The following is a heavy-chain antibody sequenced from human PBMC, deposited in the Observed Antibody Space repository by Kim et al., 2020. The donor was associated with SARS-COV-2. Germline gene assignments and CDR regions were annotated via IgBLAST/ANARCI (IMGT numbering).Heavy chain of an antibody. D-gene: IGHD2-2*01. Sequence: ASVKVSCKASGYTFTGYFLHWVRQSPGQGLHWMGSINPHSGDTKYSQKLQGRVTLTRDTSISTAYMELSSLTSGDTPVYYCARVPETRCTRASCYDYWGQ. CDR3: ARVPETRCTRASCYDY. CDR2: INPHSGDT. CDR1: GYTFTGYF. J-gene: IGHJ4*02. V-gene: IGHV1-2*02.